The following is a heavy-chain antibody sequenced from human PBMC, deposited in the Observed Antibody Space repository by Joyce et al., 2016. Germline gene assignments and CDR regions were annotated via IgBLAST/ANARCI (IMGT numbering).Heavy chain of an antibody. Sequence: QAHLVQSGAEVKKPGASVKVSCKGSGYSFSDSYIHWLRQAPGQGLQWMGRVNPDSGHTMYGEKVQGRVTLTRDAAIDTVYMEVSRLRSDDTAVYFCARAPMPPYAFDVWGQGTLVIVSA. CDR3: ARAPMPPYAFDV. J-gene: IGHJ3*01. V-gene: IGHV1-2*06. CDR2: VNPDSGHT. D-gene: IGHD2-2*01. CDR1: GYSFSDSY.